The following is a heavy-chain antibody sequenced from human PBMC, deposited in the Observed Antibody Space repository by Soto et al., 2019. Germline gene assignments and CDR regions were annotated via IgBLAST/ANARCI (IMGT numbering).Heavy chain of an antibody. J-gene: IGHJ5*01. CDR2: MNPNSNNT. CDR1: GYTFAMYD. CDR3: ARSDGYHFNGLDS. D-gene: IGHD2-21*01. Sequence: QVQLVQSGAEVKTPGASVKVSCKASGYTFAMYDINWVRQAPGQGLEWMGWMNPNSNNTGYAQKFQGRLTMPRDIALSRGHMELSSLRNEDTAVYYCARSDGYHFNGLDSWGQGTLVTVS. V-gene: IGHV1-8*01.